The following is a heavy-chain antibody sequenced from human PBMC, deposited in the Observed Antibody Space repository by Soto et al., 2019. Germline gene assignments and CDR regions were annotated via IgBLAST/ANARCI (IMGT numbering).Heavy chain of an antibody. Sequence: QVQLQESGPGLVKPSQTLSLTSTVSGGSISSGGYYWSWIRQHPGKGLEWIGYIYYSGSTYYNPSLKGRVTISLDTSKNQFSLKLSSVTAADTAVYYCARERYSGYDYYYYGMDVWGQGTTVTVSS. CDR2: IYYSGST. CDR1: GGSISSGGYY. J-gene: IGHJ6*02. V-gene: IGHV4-31*03. CDR3: ARERYSGYDYYYYGMDV. D-gene: IGHD5-12*01.